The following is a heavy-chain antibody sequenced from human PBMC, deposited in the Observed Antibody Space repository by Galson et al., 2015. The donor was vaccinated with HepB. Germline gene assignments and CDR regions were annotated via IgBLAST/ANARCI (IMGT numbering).Heavy chain of an antibody. CDR1: GFTFSSYW. Sequence: SLRLSCAASGFTFSSYWMHWVRQAPGKGLVWVSRINSDGSSTSYADSVKGRFTISRDNAKNTLYLQMNSLRAEDTAVYYCARGGPTEALEYSSGWSTQVYGDLDYWGQGTLVTVSS. CDR2: INSDGSST. V-gene: IGHV3-74*01. D-gene: IGHD6-19*01. J-gene: IGHJ4*02. CDR3: ARGGPTEALEYSSGWSTQVYGDLDY.